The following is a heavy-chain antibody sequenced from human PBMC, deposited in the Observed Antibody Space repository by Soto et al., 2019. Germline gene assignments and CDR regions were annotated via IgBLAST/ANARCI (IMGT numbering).Heavy chain of an antibody. CDR3: ARAWGLSQPVDY. CDR2: ISYDGSNK. Sequence: QVQLVESGGGVVQPGRSLRLSCAASGFTFSSYAMHWVRQAPGKGLEWVAVISYDGSNKYYADSVKGRFTISRDNSKNTQYLQMNSLRAEDTAVYYCARAWGLSQPVDYGGQGTLVTVSS. V-gene: IGHV3-30-3*01. J-gene: IGHJ4*02. CDR1: GFTFSSYA. D-gene: IGHD3-16*02.